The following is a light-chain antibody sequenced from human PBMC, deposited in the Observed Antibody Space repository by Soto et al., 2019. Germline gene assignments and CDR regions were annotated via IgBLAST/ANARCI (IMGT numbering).Light chain of an antibody. CDR1: QGISRY. Sequence: AIRMTQSPSSLSASTGDRVTITCRASQGISRYLAWYQQKPGKAPKLLIYAASTLQSGVPSRFSGSGSGTDFTLTISCLQSEDFATYYCQQYYSYPALTFGGGTKVDIK. CDR2: AAS. J-gene: IGKJ4*01. V-gene: IGKV1-8*01. CDR3: QQYYSYPALT.